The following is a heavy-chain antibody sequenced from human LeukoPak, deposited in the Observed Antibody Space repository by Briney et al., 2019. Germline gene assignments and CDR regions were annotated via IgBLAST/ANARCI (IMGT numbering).Heavy chain of an antibody. J-gene: IGHJ4*02. Sequence: AETLSLTCTVSGYSISIAYYWGWIRQPPGKGLEWIGRIFRGGSTSYNPSLKSRLTMSMDTSKNQFSLQLTSVTAADTAVYYCARYDSRGSGSTQLEYWGQGILVTVSS. CDR3: ARYDSRGSGSTQLEY. V-gene: IGHV4-38-2*02. CDR2: IFRGGST. CDR1: GYSISIAYY. D-gene: IGHD1-1*01.